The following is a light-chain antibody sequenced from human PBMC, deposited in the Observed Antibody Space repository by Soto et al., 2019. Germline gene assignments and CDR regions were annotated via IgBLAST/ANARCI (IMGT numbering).Light chain of an antibody. CDR3: QQYGRTSWT. V-gene: IGKV3-20*01. CDR1: QSVSTNF. J-gene: IGKJ1*01. Sequence: EMVWTHSPGTLSLSPGEGATLSCRASQSVSTNFFAWYQQKPGQAPRLLIYGASTRATGIPDRFSGSGSGTDFTLTISRLEPEDFAVYYCQQYGRTSWTFGQGTKVDIK. CDR2: GAS.